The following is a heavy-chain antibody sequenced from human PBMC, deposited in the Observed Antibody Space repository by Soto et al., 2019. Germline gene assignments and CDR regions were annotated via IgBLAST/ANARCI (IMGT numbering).Heavy chain of an antibody. D-gene: IGHD5-12*01. CDR3: ARTIVATIYYYYYYMDV. V-gene: IGHV4-34*01. CDR2: INHSGST. CDR1: GGSFSGYY. Sequence: SETLSLTCAVYGGSFSGYYWSWIRQPPGKGLEWIGEINHSGSTNYNPSLKSRVTISVDTSKNQFSLKLSSVTAADTAVYYCARTIVATIYYYYYYMDVWGKGTTVTVSS. J-gene: IGHJ6*03.